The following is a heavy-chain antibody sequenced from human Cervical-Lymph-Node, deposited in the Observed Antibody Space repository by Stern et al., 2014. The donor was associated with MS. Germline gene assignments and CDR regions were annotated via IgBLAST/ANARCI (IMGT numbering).Heavy chain of an antibody. CDR3: ARAAGRGGDRYFDY. Sequence: QLVQSGAEVKKPGSSVKVSCKASGGTFSSYAISWVRQAPGQGLEWMGGIIPIFGTTNYAQKFQGRVMITADESTSTANMELSSMRSEDTAVYYCARAAGRGGDRYFDYWGQGTLVTVSS. V-gene: IGHV1-69*01. D-gene: IGHD2-21*02. CDR2: IIPIFGTT. CDR1: GGTFSSYA. J-gene: IGHJ4*02.